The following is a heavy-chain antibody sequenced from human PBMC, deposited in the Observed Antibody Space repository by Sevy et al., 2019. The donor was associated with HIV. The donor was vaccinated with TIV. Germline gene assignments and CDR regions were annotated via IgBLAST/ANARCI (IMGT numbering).Heavy chain of an antibody. V-gene: IGHV3-33*01. CDR2: IWNDRGNK. D-gene: IGHD3-22*01. CDR1: GFSYNGYG. CDR3: ASLPNNYYDSSGSSGDDAFDI. Sequence: GGSLRLSCEAFGFSYNGYGMHWVRQAPGKGLEWVAVIWNDRGNKHYADSVKGRFTISRDNSKNTLYLQMNSLRAEDTAVYYCASLPNNYYDSSGSSGDDAFDIWGQGTMVTVSS. J-gene: IGHJ3*02.